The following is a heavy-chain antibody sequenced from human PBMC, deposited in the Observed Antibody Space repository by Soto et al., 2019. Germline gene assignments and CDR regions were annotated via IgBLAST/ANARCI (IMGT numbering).Heavy chain of an antibody. CDR1: GFTFSDSY. CDR3: ARVSWREKYGMDV. V-gene: IGHV3-11*01. Sequence: GGSLRLSCAASGFTFSDSYMSWIRQAPGKGLEWISYITFSGNTVYYADSLKGRFTISRDNAKNPLYLQMNRLRAEDTAVYYCARVSWREKYGMDVWGQGTTVTVSS. J-gene: IGHJ6*02. CDR2: ITFSGNTV.